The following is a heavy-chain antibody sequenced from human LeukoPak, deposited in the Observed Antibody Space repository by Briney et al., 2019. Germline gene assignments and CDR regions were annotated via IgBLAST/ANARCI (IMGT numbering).Heavy chain of an antibody. J-gene: IGHJ3*02. D-gene: IGHD5-12*01. CDR1: GDGDSSNSAA. V-gene: IGHV6-1*01. CDR2: TYYSSKWYN. Sequence: SQTLSLTFAISGDGDSSNSAAWTWIRQSPSRGLEWLGKTYYSSKWYNDYAVYVKSLITINPNTSKKQFSLQLNSVTPEDTALYYYARGVVAVRNAFVIWGQGTMVTVSS. CDR3: ARGVVAVRNAFVI.